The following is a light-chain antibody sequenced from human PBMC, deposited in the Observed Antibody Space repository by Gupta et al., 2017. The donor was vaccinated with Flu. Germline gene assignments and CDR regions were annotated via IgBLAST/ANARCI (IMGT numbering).Light chain of an antibody. CDR3: CSYTRRDTYF. V-gene: IGLV2-14*01. CDR1: SSDVGGYNY. Sequence: APGSRSTMYYKRTSSDVGGYNYVSWYQQQPGKAPRLMIFEVPSRPSGFSNRFSGSRSGHTASLTLSGLQAENEADYYCCSYTRRDTYFFGTGKKVTVL. CDR2: EVP. J-gene: IGLJ1*01.